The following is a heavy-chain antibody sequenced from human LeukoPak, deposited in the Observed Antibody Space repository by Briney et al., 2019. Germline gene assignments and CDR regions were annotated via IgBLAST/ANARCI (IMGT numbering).Heavy chain of an antibody. CDR2: ISSSGSTI. D-gene: IGHD3-22*01. CDR3: ARETYYYDRYFDY. CDR1: GFTFSSYE. Sequence: PGGSLRLSCVASGFTFSSYEMNWVRQAPGKGLEWVSYISSSGSTIYYADSVKGRFTISRDNAKNSLYLQMNSLRAEDTAVYYCARETYYYDRYFDYWGQGTLVTVSS. V-gene: IGHV3-48*03. J-gene: IGHJ4*02.